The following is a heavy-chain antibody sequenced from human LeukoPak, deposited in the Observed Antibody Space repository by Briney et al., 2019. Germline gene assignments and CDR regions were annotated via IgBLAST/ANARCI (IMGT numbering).Heavy chain of an antibody. V-gene: IGHV5-51*01. Sequence: GEPLKISCKGSGYSFTSYWIGWVRQMPGKGLEWMGIIYPGDSDTRYSPSFQGQVTISADKSISTAYLQWSSLKASDTAMYYCARLDIVVVPAALWYFDYWGQGTLVTVSS. J-gene: IGHJ4*02. CDR1: GYSFTSYW. CDR3: ARLDIVVVPAALWYFDY. D-gene: IGHD2-2*03. CDR2: IYPGDSDT.